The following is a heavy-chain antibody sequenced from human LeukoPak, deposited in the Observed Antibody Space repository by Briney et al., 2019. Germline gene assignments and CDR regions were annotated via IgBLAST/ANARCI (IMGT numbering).Heavy chain of an antibody. CDR3: ATGLWSYDY. Sequence: GASVKVSCKASGYTFTNYYMHSVRQAPGQGLEWMGIVNPSDGGTRYAQQFQGRVTMTRDTSTSTVYMELSSLRSEDTAVYYCATGLWSYDYWGQGTLVTVSS. CDR2: VNPSDGGT. D-gene: IGHD2-21*01. CDR1: GYTFTNYY. J-gene: IGHJ4*02. V-gene: IGHV1-46*01.